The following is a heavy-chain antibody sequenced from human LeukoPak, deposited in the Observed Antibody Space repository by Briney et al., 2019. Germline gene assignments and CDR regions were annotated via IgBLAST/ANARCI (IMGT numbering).Heavy chain of an antibody. D-gene: IGHD7-27*01. CDR3: ARELVSLGTGYFDL. J-gene: IGHJ2*01. Sequence: GGSLRLSSEASGFTFGTYGMTWVRQSPGKGLEWVSGITGSSTWTYYADSVRGRFTISRDNARNTLHLQMNNLTADDTAIYYCARELVSLGTGYFDLWGRGTLVTVSS. V-gene: IGHV3-23*01. CDR1: GFTFGTYG. CDR2: ITGSSTWT.